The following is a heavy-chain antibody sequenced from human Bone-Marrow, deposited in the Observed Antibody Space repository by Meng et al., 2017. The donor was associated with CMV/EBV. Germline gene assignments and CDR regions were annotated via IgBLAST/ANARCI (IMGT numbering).Heavy chain of an antibody. J-gene: IGHJ4*02. CDR2: ISSSSSYI. CDR1: GFTFSSYS. V-gene: IGHV3-21*01. D-gene: IGHD1-26*01. CDR3: ARGSGSYSNPYY. Sequence: CAAAGFTFSSYSMNWVRQAPGKGLEWVSSISSSSSYIYYADSVKGRFTISRDNAKNSLYLQMNSLRAEDTAVYYCARGSGSYSNPYYWGQGTLVTVSS.